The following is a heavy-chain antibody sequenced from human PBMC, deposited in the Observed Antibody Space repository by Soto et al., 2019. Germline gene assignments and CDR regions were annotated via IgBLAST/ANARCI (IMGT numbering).Heavy chain of an antibody. CDR3: ARAYDILTGPQANWFDP. Sequence: PSETLSLTCTVSGGSVSSGSCYWSWIRQPPGKGLEWIGYIYYSGSTNYNPSLKSRVTISVDTSKNQFSLKLSSVTAADTAVYYCARAYDILTGPQANWFDPWGQGALVTVSS. V-gene: IGHV4-61*01. CDR2: IYYSGST. CDR1: GGSVSSGSCY. D-gene: IGHD3-9*01. J-gene: IGHJ5*02.